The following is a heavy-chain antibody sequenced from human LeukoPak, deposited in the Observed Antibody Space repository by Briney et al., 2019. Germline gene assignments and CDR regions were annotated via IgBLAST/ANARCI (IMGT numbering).Heavy chain of an antibody. CDR2: TKSKIDGGTT. V-gene: IGHV3-15*01. CDR1: GVTITNAR. Sequence: PGGSLRLSCAASGVTITNARMGWVRQAPGKGLEWVGLTKSKIDGGTTDFAAPVKGRFTISIDDSKHTLCLQMNSLKSEDTGVYYCTTGYGHSDFDYWGQGPLVTVSS. D-gene: IGHD3-3*02. J-gene: IGHJ4*02. CDR3: TTGYGHSDFDY.